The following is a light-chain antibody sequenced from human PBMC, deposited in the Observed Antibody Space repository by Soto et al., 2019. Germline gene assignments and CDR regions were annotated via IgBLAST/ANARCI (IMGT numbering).Light chain of an antibody. CDR2: DAS. CDR1: QSVSRY. CDR3: QHRTTPFT. V-gene: IGKV3-11*01. Sequence: EIVLTQSPATLSLSPGERATLSCRASQSVSRYLAWYQQKPGQAPRLLIYDASNRAPGIPARFSGSGSGTDFTLTISSLEPEDFAVYYCQHRTTPFTFGGGTKVQIK. J-gene: IGKJ4*01.